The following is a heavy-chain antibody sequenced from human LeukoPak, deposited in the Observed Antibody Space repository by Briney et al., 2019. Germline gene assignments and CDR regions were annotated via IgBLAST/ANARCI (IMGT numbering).Heavy chain of an antibody. Sequence: GGSLRLSCAASGFTFSSYWMSWVRQAPGKGLEWVANIKQDGSEKYYVDSVKGRFTISRDNAKNSLYLQMNSLRAEDTAVYYCARDSSSGYYYGDYWGQGALVTVSS. CDR1: GFTFSSYW. V-gene: IGHV3-7*01. J-gene: IGHJ4*02. CDR2: IKQDGSEK. D-gene: IGHD3-22*01. CDR3: ARDSSSGYYYGDY.